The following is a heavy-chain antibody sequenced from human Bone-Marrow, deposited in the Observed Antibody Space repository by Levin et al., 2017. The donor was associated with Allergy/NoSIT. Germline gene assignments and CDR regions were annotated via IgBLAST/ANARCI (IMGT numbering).Heavy chain of an antibody. CDR2: IGTSNDT. Sequence: GESLKISCAASGFTFSRYDIHWLRQRSGRGLEWVSAIGTSNDTYYAVPVKGRFTISREDAKNSLYLQMNSLRVGDTAVYYCARGPWFDPWGQGTLVTVSS. CDR3: ARGPWFDP. CDR1: GFTFSRYD. V-gene: IGHV3-13*01. J-gene: IGHJ5*02.